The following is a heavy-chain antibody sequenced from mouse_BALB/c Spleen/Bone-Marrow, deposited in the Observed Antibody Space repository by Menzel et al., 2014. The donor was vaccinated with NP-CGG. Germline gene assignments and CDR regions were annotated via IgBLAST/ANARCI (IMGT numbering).Heavy chain of an antibody. CDR2: IDPANGNT. CDR1: GFNIKDTY. D-gene: IGHD1-1*01. Sequence: VQLQQSGAELVKPGASVKLSCTASGFNIKDTYMHWVKQRPEQGLEWIGRIDPANGNTKYDPKFQGKATITADTSSNTAYPQLSSLTSEDTAVYYCASYYYGSAWFAYWGQGTLVTVSA. J-gene: IGHJ3*01. V-gene: IGHV14-3*02. CDR3: ASYYYGSAWFAY.